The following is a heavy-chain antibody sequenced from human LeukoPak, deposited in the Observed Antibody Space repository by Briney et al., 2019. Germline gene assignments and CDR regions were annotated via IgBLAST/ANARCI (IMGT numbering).Heavy chain of an antibody. CDR3: ARSWGATNAFDI. V-gene: IGHV4-34*01. CDR1: GGSFGGYY. Sequence: SEPLSLTCAVYGGSFGGYYWSWIRHPPGKGLEWIGEINHSGNTNYNPSLKRRVTISVDTSKNQFSLKLSSVTAADTAVYYCARSWGATNAFDIWGQGTMVTVSS. D-gene: IGHD1-26*01. CDR2: INHSGNT. J-gene: IGHJ3*02.